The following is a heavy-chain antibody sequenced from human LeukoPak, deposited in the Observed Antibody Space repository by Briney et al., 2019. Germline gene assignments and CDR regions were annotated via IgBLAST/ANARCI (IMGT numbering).Heavy chain of an antibody. V-gene: IGHV1-8*01. CDR3: ARGLVHCDNYYYYYMDV. CDR1: GYTFTSYD. D-gene: IGHD6-6*01. CDR2: MNPNSGNT. Sequence: ASVKVSCKASGYTFTSYDINWVRQATGQRLEWMGWMNPNSGNTGYAQKFQGRVTMTRNTSISTAYMELSSLRSEDTAVYYCARGLVHCDNYYYYYMDVWGKGTTVTVSS. J-gene: IGHJ6*03.